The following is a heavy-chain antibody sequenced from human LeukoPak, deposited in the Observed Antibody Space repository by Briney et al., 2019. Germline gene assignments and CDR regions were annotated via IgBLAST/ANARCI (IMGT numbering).Heavy chain of an antibody. V-gene: IGHV4-4*02. J-gene: IGHJ4*02. D-gene: IGHD3-22*01. CDR1: GGSISSSSSIC. CDR3: ARGLVVITYYFDY. CDR2: IYDSGAT. Sequence: PSETLSLTCAVSGGSISSSSSICWTWVRPPPGKGLEWIGEIYDSGATNYNPSLKSRVTISVDTSKNQFSLKLSSVTAADTAVYYCARGLVVITYYFDYWGQGTLVTVSS.